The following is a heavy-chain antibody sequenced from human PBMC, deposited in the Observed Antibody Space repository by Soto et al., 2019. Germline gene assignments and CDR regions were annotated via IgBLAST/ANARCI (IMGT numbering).Heavy chain of an antibody. D-gene: IGHD3-3*01. CDR1: NGSFMGYY. V-gene: IGHV4-34*01. Sequence: QVQLHQWGAGLLKPSETLSLTCGVYNGSFMGYYWTWVRQPPGKGLEWIGEINHFGSPNYNPSLKSRVAISIETSKPQFSLSLRSLTAADTAVYYCASLNGGRFLDKGDYWGQGILVTVSS. CDR2: INHFGSP. CDR3: ASLNGGRFLDKGDY. J-gene: IGHJ4*02.